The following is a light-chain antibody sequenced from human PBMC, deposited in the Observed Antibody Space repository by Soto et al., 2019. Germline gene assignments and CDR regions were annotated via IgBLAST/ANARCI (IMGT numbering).Light chain of an antibody. CDR1: QGIRND. Sequence: AIQITQSPSSLSASVGDRVTISCRASQGIRNDLGWYQQKPGKAPKLLIYAASSLQSGVPSRFSGSGSGTDFPLTISSLQPENFATYSCLQDYNYPRTFGQGTKVEVK. CDR2: AAS. J-gene: IGKJ1*01. CDR3: LQDYNYPRT. V-gene: IGKV1-6*01.